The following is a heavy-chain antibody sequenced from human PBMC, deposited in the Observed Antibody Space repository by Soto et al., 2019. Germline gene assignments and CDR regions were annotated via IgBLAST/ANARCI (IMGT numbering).Heavy chain of an antibody. CDR3: ARVSYPTKDYYDGTDV. CDR2: IYPGDSDT. Sequence: GESLRISSKGSGCNFTTYWVRWVRKMPGKGLEWMGIIYPGDSDTRYSPSFQGQVTISADKSISTAYLQWNSLKASDTAMYYCARVSYPTKDYYDGTDVWGQRTAVPGSS. J-gene: IGHJ6*01. D-gene: IGHD3-10*01. CDR1: GCNFTTYW. V-gene: IGHV5-51*01.